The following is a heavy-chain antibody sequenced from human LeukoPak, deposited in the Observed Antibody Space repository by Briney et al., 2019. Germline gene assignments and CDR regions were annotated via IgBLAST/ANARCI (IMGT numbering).Heavy chain of an antibody. D-gene: IGHD6-13*01. CDR1: GYSFTSHW. CDR3: ARKPAAGTDFDY. J-gene: IGHJ4*02. CDR2: IDPSDSYT. V-gene: IGHV5-10-1*01. Sequence: GESLKISCKGSGYSFTSHWINWVRQMPGKGLEWMGRIDPSDSYTNYSPSFQGHVTISADKSISTAYLQWSSLKASDTAMYYCARKPAAGTDFDYWGQGTLLTLSS.